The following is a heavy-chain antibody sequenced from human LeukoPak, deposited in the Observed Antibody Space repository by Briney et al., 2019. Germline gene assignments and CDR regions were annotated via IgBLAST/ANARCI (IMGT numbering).Heavy chain of an antibody. D-gene: IGHD3-10*01. CDR2: INTNTGNP. CDR3: ARARYYYGSESGRNFDY. CDR1: GYTFTGYY. Sequence: GASVKVSCKASGYTFTGYYMHWVRQAPGQGLEWMGWINTNTGNPTYAQGFTGRFVFSLDTSVSTAYLQISSLKAEDTAVYYCARARYYYGSESGRNFDYWGQGTLVTVSS. V-gene: IGHV7-4-1*02. J-gene: IGHJ4*02.